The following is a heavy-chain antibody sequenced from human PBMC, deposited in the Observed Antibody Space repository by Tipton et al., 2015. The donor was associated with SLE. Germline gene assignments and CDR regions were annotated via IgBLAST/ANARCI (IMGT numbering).Heavy chain of an antibody. Sequence: QSGAEVKKPGSSVKVSCKASGGTFSSYAISWVRQAPGQGLEWMGRIIPIFGTANYAQKFQGRVTITADESTSTAYMELSSLRSEDTAVYYCARAPPRDIVVVPAAYDAFDIWGQGTMVTVSS. CDR1: GGTFSSYA. D-gene: IGHD2-2*01. CDR3: ARAPPRDIVVVPAAYDAFDI. V-gene: IGHV1-69*13. J-gene: IGHJ3*02. CDR2: IIPIFGTA.